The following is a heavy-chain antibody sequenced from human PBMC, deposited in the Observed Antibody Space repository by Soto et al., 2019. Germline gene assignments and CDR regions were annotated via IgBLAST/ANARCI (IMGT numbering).Heavy chain of an antibody. CDR3: VRVVAIPGYPDN. CDR1: GGTFSSYA. D-gene: IGHD5-12*01. CDR2: IVPIVDTS. J-gene: IGHJ4*02. V-gene: IGHV1-69*12. Sequence: QVQLVQSGAEVRQPASSVKVSCKTSGGTFSSYAISWVRQAPGQGLEWMGGIVPIVDTSTYAQKFQGRVTITADESTSTVYMGLSSLRSDDMAVYYCVRVVAIPGYPDNWGQGTLGTVSS.